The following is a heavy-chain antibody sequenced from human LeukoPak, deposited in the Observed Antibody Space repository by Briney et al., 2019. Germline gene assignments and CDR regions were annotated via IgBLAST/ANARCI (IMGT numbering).Heavy chain of an antibody. CDR1: GFTFSSYG. J-gene: IGHJ4*02. CDR2: IRYDGSNK. CDR3: ATTTHCSGGSCRSYYFDY. D-gene: IGHD2-15*01. V-gene: IGHV3-30*02. Sequence: GGSLRLSCAASGFTFSSYGMHWVRQAPGKGLEWVAVIRYDGSNKYYADSVKGRFTISRDNSKNTLYLQMNSLRAEDTAVYYCATTTHCSGGSCRSYYFDYWGQGTLVTVSS.